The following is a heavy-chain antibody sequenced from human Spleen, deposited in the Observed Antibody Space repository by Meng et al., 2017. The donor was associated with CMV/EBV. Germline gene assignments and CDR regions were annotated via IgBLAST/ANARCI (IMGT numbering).Heavy chain of an antibody. V-gene: IGHV3-73*01. CDR3: TRQIYSSWNGGYYYYGMDV. Sequence: GESLKISCAASGFTFSGSDMYWVRQASGKGLEWVGRIRSKANLHATTYAASVKGRFTISRDDSKNTAYLQMDTLKTEDSAVYYCTRQIYSSWNGGYYYYGMDVWGQGTTVTVSS. CDR1: GFTFSGSD. CDR2: IRSKANLHAT. J-gene: IGHJ6*02. D-gene: IGHD6-13*01.